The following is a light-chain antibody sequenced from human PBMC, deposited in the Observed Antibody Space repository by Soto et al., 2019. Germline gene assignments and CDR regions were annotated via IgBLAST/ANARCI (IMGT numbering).Light chain of an antibody. V-gene: IGLV1-40*01. CDR3: QSYDTSLSGSRI. J-gene: IGLJ2*01. CDR2: GNT. Sequence: QLVLTQPPSVSGAPGQSVTISCTGSSSNLGAGYAVHWYQQLPGAAPKLLIYGNTYRPSGVPERFSGSKSGTSASLAITGLQADDEADYYCQSYDTSLSGSRIFGGGTKLTVL. CDR1: SSNLGAGYA.